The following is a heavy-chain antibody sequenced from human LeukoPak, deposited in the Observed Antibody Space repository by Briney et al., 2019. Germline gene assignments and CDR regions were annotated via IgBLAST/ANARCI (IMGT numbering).Heavy chain of an antibody. CDR3: ARGSSTWFDP. J-gene: IGHJ5*02. CDR1: GFTFSSYW. Sequence: GGSLRLSCVVSGFTFSSYWMHWVRQVPGKGLVWVSRINSDGSSTSYADSVKGRSTISRDNANNTLYLQMNSLRAEETAVYYCARGSSTWFDPWGQGTLVTVSS. V-gene: IGHV3-74*01. CDR2: INSDGSST.